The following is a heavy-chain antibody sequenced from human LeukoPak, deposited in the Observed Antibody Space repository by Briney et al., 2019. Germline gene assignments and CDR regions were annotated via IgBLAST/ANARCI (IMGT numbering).Heavy chain of an antibody. CDR2: INPSGGST. D-gene: IGHD2-2*01. Sequence: ASVKVSCKASGYTFTSYYMHWVRQAPGQGLEWMGIINPSGGSTSYAQTFQGRVTMTRDTSTSTAYMELSSLRSEDTAVYYCARYPAPPFEHIVVVPAASPYYYYGMDVWGKGTTVTVSS. CDR1: GYTFTSYY. V-gene: IGHV1-46*01. CDR3: ARYPAPPFEHIVVVPAASPYYYYGMDV. J-gene: IGHJ6*04.